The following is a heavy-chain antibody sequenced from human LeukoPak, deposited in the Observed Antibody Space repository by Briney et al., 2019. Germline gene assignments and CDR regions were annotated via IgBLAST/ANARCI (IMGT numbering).Heavy chain of an antibody. CDR1: GFSFTTYW. Sequence: PGGSLRLSCAASGFSFTTYWMGWVRQAPGKGLEWVANIKQDGNEKYYVDSVKGRFTISRDNAKNSLFLQMNSLRVEDTAVYYCARDRPSRRPGLVVDFWGQGTLVTVSS. CDR3: ARDRPSRRPGLVVDF. J-gene: IGHJ4*02. D-gene: IGHD2-8*02. V-gene: IGHV3-7*01. CDR2: IKQDGNEK.